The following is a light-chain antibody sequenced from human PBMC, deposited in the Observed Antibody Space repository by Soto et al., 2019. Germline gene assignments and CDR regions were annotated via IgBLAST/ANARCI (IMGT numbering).Light chain of an antibody. CDR3: SSYTSSITPYV. CDR2: EIS. V-gene: IGLV2-14*01. J-gene: IGLJ1*01. Sequence: QSVLTPPASVSGSPGQSVTISCTGTSGDVGGYYDVPWYQQHPGKAPKLLIYEISNRPSGVSNRFSGSKSGNTASLTISGLQAEDEADYYCSSYTSSITPYVFGTGTKLTVL. CDR1: SGDVGGYYD.